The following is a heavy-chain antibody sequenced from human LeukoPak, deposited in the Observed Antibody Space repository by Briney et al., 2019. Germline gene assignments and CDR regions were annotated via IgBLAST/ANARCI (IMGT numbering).Heavy chain of an antibody. D-gene: IGHD5-12*01. CDR1: GFTFSSYA. CDR2: ISGSGGST. Sequence: PGGSLRLSCAASGFTFSSYAMSWVRQAPGKGLEWVSAISGSGGSTYYADSVKGRFTISRDNSKNTLYLQMNSLRAEDTAVYYCARDLFTYDPVYYYGMDVWGQGTTVTVSS. CDR3: ARDLFTYDPVYYYGMDV. J-gene: IGHJ6*02. V-gene: IGHV3-23*01.